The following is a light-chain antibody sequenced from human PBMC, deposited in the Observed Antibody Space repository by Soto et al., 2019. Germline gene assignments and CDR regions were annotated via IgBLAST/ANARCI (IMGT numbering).Light chain of an antibody. J-gene: IGLJ1*01. Sequence: QSALTQPACVSGSPGQSITISCTGTSSDVGGYNYVSWYQQHPGKAPKLMIYEVNNRPSGVSNRFSGSKSGNTASLTISGLQAEDEADYYWSSYTTSSTYVFGTGTKLTVL. V-gene: IGLV2-14*01. CDR1: SSDVGGYNY. CDR3: SSYTTSSTYV. CDR2: EVN.